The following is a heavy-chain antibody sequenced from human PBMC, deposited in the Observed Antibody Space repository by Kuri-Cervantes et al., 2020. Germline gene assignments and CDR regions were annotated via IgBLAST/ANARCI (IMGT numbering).Heavy chain of an antibody. CDR2: IIPIFGTA. D-gene: IGHD3-22*01. J-gene: IGHJ4*02. CDR3: ARADITMIVVVISPDY. CDR1: GGTFSSYA. Sequence: SVKVSCKASGGTFSSYAISWVRQAPGQGLEWMGGIIPIFGTANYAQKLQGRVTMTTDTSTSTAYMELRSLRSDDTAVYYCARADITMIVVVISPDYWGQGTLVTVSS. V-gene: IGHV1-69*05.